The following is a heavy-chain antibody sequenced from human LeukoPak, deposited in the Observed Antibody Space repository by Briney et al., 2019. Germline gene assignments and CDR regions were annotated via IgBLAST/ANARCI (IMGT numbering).Heavy chain of an antibody. D-gene: IGHD1-26*01. Sequence: GSLRLSCAASGFSFSSAWMNWIRQPPGKGLEWIGEINHSGSTNYNPSLKSRVTISVDTSKNQFSLKLSSVTAADTAVYYCARKTRLRGIVGASWCLDYWGQGTLVTVSS. CDR1: GFSFSSAW. J-gene: IGHJ4*02. CDR3: ARKTRLRGIVGASWCLDY. V-gene: IGHV4-34*01. CDR2: INHSGST.